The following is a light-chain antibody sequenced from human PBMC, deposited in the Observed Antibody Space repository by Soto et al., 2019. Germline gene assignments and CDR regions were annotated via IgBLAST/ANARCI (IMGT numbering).Light chain of an antibody. J-gene: IGLJ1*01. CDR1: SSDVGGYNY. Sequence: QSALTQPASVSGSPGQSITISGTGISSDVGGYNYVSWYQQPPGKAPTLMIYDVSNRPSGVSNLFSGSKSGNTASLTISGLQAEDEADYYCSSYTSSSTPLYVFATGTKVT. CDR2: DVS. CDR3: SSYTSSSTPLYV. V-gene: IGLV2-14*01.